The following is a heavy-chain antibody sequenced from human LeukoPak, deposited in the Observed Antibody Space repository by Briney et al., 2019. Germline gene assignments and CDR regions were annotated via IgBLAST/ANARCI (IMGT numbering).Heavy chain of an antibody. CDR2: ISGSGGST. J-gene: IGHJ4*02. CDR3: ARGEQWLPTGIDY. D-gene: IGHD6-19*01. CDR1: GFTFSSYA. Sequence: PGGSLRLSCAASGFTFSSYAMSWVRQAPGKGLEWVSVISGSGGSTYYADSVKGRFTISRDNAKNSLYLQMNSPRAEDTAVYYCARGEQWLPTGIDYWGQGTLVTVSS. V-gene: IGHV3-23*01.